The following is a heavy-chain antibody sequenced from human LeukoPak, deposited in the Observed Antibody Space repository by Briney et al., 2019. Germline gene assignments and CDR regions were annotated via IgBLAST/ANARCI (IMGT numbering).Heavy chain of an antibody. CDR3: AREGYASL. D-gene: IGHD5-18*01. CDR1: GGSISSGNYY. Sequence: NPSETLSLTCTVSGGSISSGNYYWSWIRQPAGKGLEWIGHIYTSGSTNYNSSLKSRVTISVDTSKNQFSLKLSSLTAADTAVYYCAREGYASLWGQGTLVTVSS. V-gene: IGHV4-61*09. J-gene: IGHJ4*02. CDR2: IYTSGST.